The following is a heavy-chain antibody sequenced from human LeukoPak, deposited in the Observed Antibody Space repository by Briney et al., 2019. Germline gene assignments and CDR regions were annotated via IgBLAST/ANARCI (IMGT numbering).Heavy chain of an antibody. CDR1: GYTFTSYA. CDR2: INAGNGNT. Sequence: ASVKVSCKASGYTFTSYAMHWVRQAPGQRLEWMGWINAGNGNTKYPQKFQGRVTITRDTSASTAYMELSSLRSEDTAVYYCARPTDDYYYGMDVWGQGTTVTVSS. CDR3: ARPTDDYYYGMDV. J-gene: IGHJ6*02. V-gene: IGHV1-3*01. D-gene: IGHD4-17*01.